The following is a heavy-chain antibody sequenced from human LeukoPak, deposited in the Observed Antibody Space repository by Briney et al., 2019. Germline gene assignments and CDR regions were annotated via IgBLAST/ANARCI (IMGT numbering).Heavy chain of an antibody. CDR1: GYTFTSYY. J-gene: IGHJ4*02. Sequence: ASVKVSCKASGYTFTSYYMNWVRQAPGQGLEWMGVINPTGGCTSYAQKFQGRVTMTRDTSTSTVYMELSSLRSEDTAVYYCARGLEYYDSSGSHFDYWGQGTLVTVSS. CDR2: INPTGGCT. CDR3: ARGLEYYDSSGSHFDY. V-gene: IGHV1-46*01. D-gene: IGHD3-22*01.